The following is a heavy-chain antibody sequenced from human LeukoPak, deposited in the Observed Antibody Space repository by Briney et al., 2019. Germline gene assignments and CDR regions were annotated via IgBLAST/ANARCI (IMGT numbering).Heavy chain of an antibody. Sequence: GGSLRLSCAASGFTFSSYGMTWVRRAPGKGLEWVSAISGGGYSTYYADSVKGRFTISREGSRDTLYLQMHSLRAEDTAVYYCAKMSDYGDPSYFDYWGQGTLVTVSS. CDR2: ISGGGYST. V-gene: IGHV3-23*01. CDR1: GFTFSSYG. CDR3: AKMSDYGDPSYFDY. D-gene: IGHD4-17*01. J-gene: IGHJ4*02.